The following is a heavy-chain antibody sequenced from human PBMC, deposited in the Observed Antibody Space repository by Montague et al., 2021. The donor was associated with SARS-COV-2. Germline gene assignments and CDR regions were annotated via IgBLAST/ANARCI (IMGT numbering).Heavy chain of an antibody. Sequence: SETLSLTCSVSGGSISSSSYYWGRIRQSPGKGLEWIGSIYYSGSTYYNPSLKSRVTISVDTSKKQFSLKVTPVTAADTAVYYCARQAQLFHRATDYYDMDVWGQGTTVTVSS. D-gene: IGHD1-1*01. CDR1: GGSISSSSYY. V-gene: IGHV4-39*01. CDR3: ARQAQLFHRATDYYDMDV. J-gene: IGHJ6*02. CDR2: IYYSGST.